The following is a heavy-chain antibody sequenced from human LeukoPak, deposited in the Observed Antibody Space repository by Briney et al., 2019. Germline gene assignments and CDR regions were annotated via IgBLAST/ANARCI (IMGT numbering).Heavy chain of an antibody. V-gene: IGHV4-34*01. CDR1: GGSFSGYY. Sequence: PSETLSHTRAVYGGSFSGYYWSWIRQPPGKGLEWIGEINHSGSTNYNPSLKSRVTISVDTSKNQFSLKLSSVTAADTAVYYCARAPVRWTTVTTKARYFDYWGRGTPDTVSS. J-gene: IGHJ4*02. CDR2: INHSGST. D-gene: IGHD4-17*01. CDR3: ARAPVRWTTVTTKARYFDY.